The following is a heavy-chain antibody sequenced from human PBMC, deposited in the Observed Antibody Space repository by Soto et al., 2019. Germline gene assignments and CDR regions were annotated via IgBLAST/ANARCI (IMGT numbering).Heavy chain of an antibody. D-gene: IGHD2-2*01. CDR1: GGSFSTYA. V-gene: IGHV1-69*13. J-gene: IGHJ6*02. CDR2: IIPILRTP. CDR3: ATWIEFDIVNVPAAYYTMDV. Sequence: SVKVSCKASGGSFSTYAISWVRQAPGQGLEWMGGIIPILRTPAYAQKFQGRVTITADESTSTAYMELRSLRSQDTAVYYCATWIEFDIVNVPAAYYTMDVWGQGTTVTVYS.